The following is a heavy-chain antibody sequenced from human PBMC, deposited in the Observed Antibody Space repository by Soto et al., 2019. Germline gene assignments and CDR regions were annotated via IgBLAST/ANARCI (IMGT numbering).Heavy chain of an antibody. V-gene: IGHV4-4*07. J-gene: IGHJ4*02. CDR3: ARQTGVAAARFDY. D-gene: IGHD6-25*01. Sequence: QVQLQESGPGLVKPSETLSLTCNVSGDSISSYFWSWVRQPAGKGLEWIGRIYMTGTTNYNPSLKSRVTLSLDTSKNQFSLKLTSVTAADTAVYYCARQTGVAAARFDYWGQGTLVTVSS. CDR1: GDSISSYF. CDR2: IYMTGTT.